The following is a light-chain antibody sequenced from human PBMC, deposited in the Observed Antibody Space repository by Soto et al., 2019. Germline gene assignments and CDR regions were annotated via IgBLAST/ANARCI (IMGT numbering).Light chain of an antibody. J-gene: IGKJ1*01. CDR3: QQYNNWPRT. V-gene: IGKV3-15*01. Sequence: ELVMTQSPATLSVSPGERATLSCRASQSVTSNLAWYQQKPGQAPRLLIYDASTRATGIPARFSGSGSGTEFTLTISSLQSEDFVVYYCQQYNNWPRTFGPGTKVDIK. CDR2: DAS. CDR1: QSVTSN.